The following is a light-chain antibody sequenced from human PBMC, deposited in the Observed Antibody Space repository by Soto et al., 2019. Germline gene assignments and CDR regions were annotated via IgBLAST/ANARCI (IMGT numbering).Light chain of an antibody. J-gene: IGKJ1*01. CDR3: QQYIYWPRT. V-gene: IGKV3-15*01. CDR1: QGVSSS. CDR2: DLS. Sequence: EIVMTQSPATLSVSPGERATLSCRASQGVSSSLAWYQQTAGQAPRLLIYDLSTRATGIPARFSGSGSGTEFTLTISSLQSEDFAVYYCQQYIYWPRTFGQGTRVEI.